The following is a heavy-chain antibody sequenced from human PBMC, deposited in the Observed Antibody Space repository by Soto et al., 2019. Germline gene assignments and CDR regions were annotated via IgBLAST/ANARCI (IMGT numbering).Heavy chain of an antibody. CDR2: ITDTGGDT. CDR3: ARASGESYPGSRVFDS. J-gene: IGHJ4*02. D-gene: IGHD3-10*01. V-gene: IGHV3-23*01. CDR1: GFTFSSNA. Sequence: EVQLLESGGDLVQPGGSLRLYCAASGFTFSSNAMSWVRQAPGKGLEWVSVITDTGGDTLYADSVKGRFTIYRDNSKNTLYLQMTSLRAEDTAIYYCARASGESYPGSRVFDSWGQGTRVTVSS.